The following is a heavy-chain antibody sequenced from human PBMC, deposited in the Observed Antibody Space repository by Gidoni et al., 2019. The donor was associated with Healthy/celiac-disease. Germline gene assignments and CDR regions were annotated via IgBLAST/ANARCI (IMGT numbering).Heavy chain of an antibody. CDR2: INHSEST. D-gene: IGHD3-22*01. Sequence: QVQLQQCGAGLLKPSETLSLTCAVYGGSFSGYYWSGIRQPPGKGVEWIGEINHSESTNYNPPLKSRVTISVDTAKNQFSLKLSSVTAADTAVYDCARGVSRWLRIGSAFDIWGQGTMVTVSS. V-gene: IGHV4-34*01. CDR1: GGSFSGYY. CDR3: ARGVSRWLRIGSAFDI. J-gene: IGHJ3*02.